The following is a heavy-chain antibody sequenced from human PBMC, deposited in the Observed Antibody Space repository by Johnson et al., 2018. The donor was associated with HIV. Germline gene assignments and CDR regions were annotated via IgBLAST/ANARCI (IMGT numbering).Heavy chain of an antibody. CDR1: GSTFSDYY. CDR3: ARDRRGATIDDAFDI. Sequence: QVQLVESGGDLVKAGGSLRLSCAASGSTFSDYYMSWIRQAPGKGLEWVSYISGSGGTIYYADSVKGRFTMSRDNAKKSLYLQMNSLRAEDTAVYYCARDRRGATIDDAFDIWGQGTMVTVSS. V-gene: IGHV3-11*04. CDR2: ISGSGGTI. D-gene: IGHD1-26*01. J-gene: IGHJ3*02.